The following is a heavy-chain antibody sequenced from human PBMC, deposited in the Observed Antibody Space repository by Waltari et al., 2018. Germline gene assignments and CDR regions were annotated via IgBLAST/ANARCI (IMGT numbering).Heavy chain of an antibody. CDR1: GFTFSNYA. Sequence: EVQLLESGGGLVQPGGSLRLSCAASGFTFSNYAMSWVRQAPGKGLEWVSAISGSGDNTLYVDSVKGRFTISRDNSKNTLYLQMNSLRAEDTAVYYCAKHLTLVRGIGPYFDYWGQGTLVTVSS. CDR3: AKHLTLVRGIGPYFDY. J-gene: IGHJ4*02. V-gene: IGHV3-23*01. D-gene: IGHD3-10*01. CDR2: ISGSGDNT.